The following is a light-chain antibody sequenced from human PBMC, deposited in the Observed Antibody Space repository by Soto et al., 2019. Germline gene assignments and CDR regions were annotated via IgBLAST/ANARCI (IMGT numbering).Light chain of an antibody. CDR1: QSVLYSSNNKNY. Sequence: DIVMTQSPDSLAVSLGERATINCKSSQSVLYSSNNKNYLAWYQQKPGQPPKLLNYWASTRESGVPDRFSGSGSGTDFTLTISSLQAEDVAVYYCQQYYSTPRTFGQGTKVDI. CDR2: WAS. CDR3: QQYYSTPRT. V-gene: IGKV4-1*01. J-gene: IGKJ1*01.